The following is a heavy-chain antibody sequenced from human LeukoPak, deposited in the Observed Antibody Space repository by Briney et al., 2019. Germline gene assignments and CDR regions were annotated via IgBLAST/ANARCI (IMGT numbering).Heavy chain of an antibody. CDR2: IYYSGST. D-gene: IGHD4-17*01. CDR1: GGSISSGGYY. CDR3: ARGHTVRALDV. Sequence: SQTLSLTCTVSGGSISSGGYYWSWIRQHPGKGLEWIGYIYYSGSTYYNPSLKSRVTLSVDTSKNQFSLKLSSVTVADTAVYYCARGHTVRALDVWGQGTTVIVSS. V-gene: IGHV4-31*03. J-gene: IGHJ6*02.